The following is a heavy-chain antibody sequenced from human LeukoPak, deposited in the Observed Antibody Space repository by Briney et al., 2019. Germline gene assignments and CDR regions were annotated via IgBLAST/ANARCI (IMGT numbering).Heavy chain of an antibody. CDR2: INDRGIT. D-gene: IGHD4-23*01. V-gene: IGHV4-34*01. CDR3: ARDPTTVVNRPYYFDD. Sequence: PSETLSLTCAVSVVSFSGYHWNWLRQAPGKGLEWIGEINDRGITNYNPSLKSRLTISIDTSKKKFSLKLRSVTAADTAVYYCARDPTTVVNRPYYFDDWGQGTLVTVSS. CDR1: VVSFSGYH. J-gene: IGHJ4*02.